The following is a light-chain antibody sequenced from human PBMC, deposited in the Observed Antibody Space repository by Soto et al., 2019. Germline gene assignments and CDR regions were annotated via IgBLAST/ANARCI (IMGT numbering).Light chain of an antibody. CDR3: CSYAGSSTYV. CDR1: NTDVGDYNY. V-gene: IGLV2-23*02. Sequence: QSVLTRPASVAGSPGQSITISCTGSNTDVGDYNYVSWYRQLPGKAPKLIIHEVSKRSSGLSNRFSGSKSGNTASLTISGLQAEDESDYYCCSYAGSSTYVFGTGTKVTVL. CDR2: EVS. J-gene: IGLJ1*01.